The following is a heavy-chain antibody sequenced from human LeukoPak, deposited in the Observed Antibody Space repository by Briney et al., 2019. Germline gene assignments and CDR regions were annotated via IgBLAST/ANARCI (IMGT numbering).Heavy chain of an antibody. D-gene: IGHD3-10*01. J-gene: IGHJ6*04. Sequence: GESLKISCKGSGYSFTSYWISWVRQMPGKGLEWVGRIDPSDSYTNYSPSFQGHVTISADKSISTAYLQWSSLKASDTAMYYCARHSGYYYGSRTYYYGMDVWGKGTTVTVSS. V-gene: IGHV5-10-1*01. CDR3: ARHSGYYYGSRTYYYGMDV. CDR1: GYSFTSYW. CDR2: IDPSDSYT.